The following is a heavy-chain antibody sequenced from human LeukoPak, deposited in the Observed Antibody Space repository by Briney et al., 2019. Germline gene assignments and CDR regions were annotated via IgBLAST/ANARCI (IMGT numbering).Heavy chain of an antibody. V-gene: IGHV1-46*01. D-gene: IGHD6-13*01. CDR2: INPSGGST. CDR3: ARYGFSSSWQGGWHAFDI. CDR1: GYTFTSYY. Sequence: ASVKVSCKASGYTFTSYYMHWVRQAPGQGPEWMGIINPSGGSTSYAQKFQGRVTMTRDMSTSTVYMELSSLRSDDTAVYYCARYGFSSSWQGGWHAFDIWGQGTMVTVPS. J-gene: IGHJ3*02.